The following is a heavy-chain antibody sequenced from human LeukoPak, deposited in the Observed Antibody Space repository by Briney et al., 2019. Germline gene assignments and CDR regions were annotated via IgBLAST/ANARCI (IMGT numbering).Heavy chain of an antibody. CDR3: ARLGLIAFDY. Sequence: GGSLRLSCAASGFTFSSYAMSWVRQAPGKGLEWVSAISGSGGSTYYADSVKGRFTISRDNAKNSLYLQMNSLRVEDTAVYYCARLGLIAFDYWGQGTLVTVSS. D-gene: IGHD7-27*01. CDR2: ISGSGGST. V-gene: IGHV3-23*01. J-gene: IGHJ4*02. CDR1: GFTFSSYA.